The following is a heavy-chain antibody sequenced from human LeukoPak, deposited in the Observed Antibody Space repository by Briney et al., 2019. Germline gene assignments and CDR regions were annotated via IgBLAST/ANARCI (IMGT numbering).Heavy chain of an antibody. CDR1: GGSISSSSYY. V-gene: IGHV4-39*01. CDR2: IYYSGST. CDR3: ARPEGYFGSGSYSHRFDP. Sequence: SETLSLTCTVSGGSISSSSYYWGWIRPPPGKGLEWIGSIYYSGSTYYNPSLKSRVTISVDTSKNQFSLKLSSVTVADTAVYYCARPEGYFGSGSYSHRFDPWGQGTLVTVSS. D-gene: IGHD3-10*01. J-gene: IGHJ5*02.